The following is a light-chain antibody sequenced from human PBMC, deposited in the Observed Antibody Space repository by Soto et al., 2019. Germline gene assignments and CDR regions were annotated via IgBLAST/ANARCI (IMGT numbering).Light chain of an antibody. CDR3: LQYSSHSWT. J-gene: IGKJ1*01. Sequence: DIQMTQSPSSLCPSVGDRVTITCRDSRSISDWLAWYQQKPGKAPELLIFDASNLKSGVSSRFSGSGSGTEFTLTISRLQPDDVATYYCLQYSSHSWTFGQGTKVDIK. CDR2: DAS. V-gene: IGKV1-5*01. CDR1: RSISDW.